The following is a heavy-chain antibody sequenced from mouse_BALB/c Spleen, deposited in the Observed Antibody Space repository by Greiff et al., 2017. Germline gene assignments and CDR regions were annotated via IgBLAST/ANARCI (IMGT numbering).Heavy chain of an antibody. J-gene: IGHJ3*01. V-gene: IGHV5-4*02. D-gene: IGHD6-5*01. CDR2: ISDGGSYT. Sequence: EVKVVESGGGLVKPGGSLKLSCAASGFTFSDYYMYWVRQTPEKRLEWVATISDGGSYTYYPDSVKGRFTISRDNVKNNLYLQMSSLKSEDTAMYYCAREEAYDWGQGTLVTVSA. CDR3: AREEAYD. CDR1: GFTFSDYY.